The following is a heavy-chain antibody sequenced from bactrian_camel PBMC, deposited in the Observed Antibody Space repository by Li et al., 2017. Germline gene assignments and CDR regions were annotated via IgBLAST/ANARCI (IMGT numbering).Heavy chain of an antibody. V-gene: IGHV3S42*01. Sequence: VQLVESGGGLVQPGGSLRLSCATSGFTFSRNAMSWVRQAPGKALEWVSVINAEGTTGYADSVKGRFTVSRSRDGTKNTLYLQMNSLKPEDTAVYYCVRQDMGYWGQGTQVTVS. CDR2: INAEGTT. J-gene: IGHJ6*01. CDR1: GFTFSRNA. CDR3: VRQDMGY.